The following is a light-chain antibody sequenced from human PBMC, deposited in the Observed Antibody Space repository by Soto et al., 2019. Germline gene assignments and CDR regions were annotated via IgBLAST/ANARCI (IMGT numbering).Light chain of an antibody. CDR2: DAS. V-gene: IGKV3-11*01. CDR3: QHYSKWPYA. J-gene: IGKJ2*01. CDR1: QSINSY. Sequence: LLTQSPATLSVSPGQRVSLSCRASQSINSYLAWYQQRPGQPSRLLIYDASNRATGIPARFSGSGSGTDFTLSIGSLQSEDFAVYYCQHYSKWPYAFGQGTKVDIK.